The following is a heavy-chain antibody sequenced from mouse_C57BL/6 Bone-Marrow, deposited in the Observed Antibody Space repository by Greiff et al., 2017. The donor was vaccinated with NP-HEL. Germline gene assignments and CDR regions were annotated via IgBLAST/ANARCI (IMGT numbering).Heavy chain of an antibody. V-gene: IGHV1-4*01. CDR2: INPLSGYT. CDR3: ARSGYYGSSAY. J-gene: IGHJ3*01. D-gene: IGHD1-1*01. CDR1: GYTFTSYP. Sequence: QVQLQQSGAALARPGASVKMSCKASGYTFTSYPMHWVKQRPGPGLEWIGYINPLSGYTKYNQKFKDKATLTADKSSSTAYMQLRSLTSEDSAVYYCARSGYYGSSAYWGQGTLVTVSA.